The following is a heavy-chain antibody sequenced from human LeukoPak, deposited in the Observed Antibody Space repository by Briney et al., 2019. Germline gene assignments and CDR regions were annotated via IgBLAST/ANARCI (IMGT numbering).Heavy chain of an antibody. CDR2: MNPNSGNT. D-gene: IGHD6-13*01. CDR1: GYTFTSYD. Sequence: ASVKDSCKASGYTFTSYDINWVRQATGQGLEWMGWMNPNSGNTGYAQKFQGRVTITRSTSISTAYMELSSLRSEDTAVYYCARGRVRGSSWLDYWGQGTLVTVSS. V-gene: IGHV1-8*03. J-gene: IGHJ4*02. CDR3: ARGRVRGSSWLDY.